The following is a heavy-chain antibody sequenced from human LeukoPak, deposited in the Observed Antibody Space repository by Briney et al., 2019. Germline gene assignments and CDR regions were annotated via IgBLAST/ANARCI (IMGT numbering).Heavy chain of an antibody. CDR3: ASKVGATTLSYLGYFQH. J-gene: IGHJ1*01. CDR1: GGSFSGYY. V-gene: IGHV4-34*01. CDR2: INHSGST. Sequence: SETLSLTCAVYGGSFSGYYWSWIRQPPGKGLGWIGEINHSGSTNYNLSLKSRVTISVDTSKNQFSLKLSSVTAADTAVYYCASKVGATTLSYLGYFQHWGQGTLDTVSS. D-gene: IGHD1-26*01.